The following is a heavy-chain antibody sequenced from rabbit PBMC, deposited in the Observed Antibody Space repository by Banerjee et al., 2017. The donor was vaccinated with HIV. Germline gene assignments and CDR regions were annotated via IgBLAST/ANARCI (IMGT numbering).Heavy chain of an antibody. V-gene: IGHV1S40*01. Sequence: QSLEESGGDLVKPGASLTLTCTASGFSFSSSYYMCWVRQAPGKGLEWIACIYAGSSGRTYYASWAKGRFTISKTSSTTVTLQMSSLTAADTATYFCARDPPYGGYPNLWGPGTLVTVS. CDR1: GFSFSSSYY. J-gene: IGHJ4*01. CDR2: IYAGSSGRT. D-gene: IGHD2-1*01. CDR3: ARDPPYGGYPNL.